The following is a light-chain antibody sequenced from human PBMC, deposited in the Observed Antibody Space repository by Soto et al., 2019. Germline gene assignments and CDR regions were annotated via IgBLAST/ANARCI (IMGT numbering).Light chain of an antibody. V-gene: IGLV3-21*01. CDR3: QVWDISSGHVV. J-gene: IGLJ3*02. Sequence: SYELTQPPSVSVAPGKTASVACGGSKIGSKSVHWYQKKSGQAPGLVMYYDSDRPSGIPGRFSGSNSGNTATLTISRVEAGDEADYYCQVWDISSGHVVFGGGTKLTAL. CDR1: KIGSKS. CDR2: YDS.